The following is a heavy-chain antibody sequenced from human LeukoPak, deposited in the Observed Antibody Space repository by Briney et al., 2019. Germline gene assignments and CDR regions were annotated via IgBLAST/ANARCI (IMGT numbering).Heavy chain of an antibody. CDR1: GFTFSSYA. CDR3: ATEEYYDFWSGYHDAFDI. CDR2: ISGSGAST. D-gene: IGHD3-3*01. J-gene: IGHJ3*02. V-gene: IGHV3-23*01. Sequence: GGSLRLSCAASGFTFSSYAMSWVRQAPGKGLEWVSAISGSGASTYYADSVKGRFTISRDNSKNTLYLQMNSLRAEDTAVYYCATEEYYDFWSGYHDAFDIWGQGTMVTVSS.